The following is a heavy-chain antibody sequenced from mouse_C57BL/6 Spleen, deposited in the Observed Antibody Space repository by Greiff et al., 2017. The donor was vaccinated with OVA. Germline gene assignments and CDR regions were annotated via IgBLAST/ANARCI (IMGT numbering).Heavy chain of an antibody. Sequence: EVMLVESGGGLVKPGGSLKLSCAASGFTFSSYAMSWVRQTPEKRLEWVATISDGGSYTYYPDNVKGRFTISRDNAKNNLYLQMSHLKSEDTAMYYCARDLVLLRYLDYWGQGTTLTVSS. V-gene: IGHV5-4*01. CDR3: ARDLVLLRYLDY. J-gene: IGHJ2*01. CDR2: ISDGGSYT. CDR1: GFTFSSYA. D-gene: IGHD1-1*01.